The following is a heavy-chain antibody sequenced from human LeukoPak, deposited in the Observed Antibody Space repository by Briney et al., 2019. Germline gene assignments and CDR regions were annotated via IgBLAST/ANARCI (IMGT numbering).Heavy chain of an antibody. CDR3: AKDRSCSSTSCYAYYYYYYGMDV. J-gene: IGHJ6*02. V-gene: IGHV3-23*01. Sequence: GGSLRLSCAASGFTFSSYAMCWVRQAPGKGLEWVSAISGSGGSTYYADSVKGRFTISRDNSKNTLYLQMNSLRAEDTAVYYYAKDRSCSSTSCYAYYYYYYGMDVWGQGTTVTVSS. CDR1: GFTFSSYA. D-gene: IGHD2-2*01. CDR2: ISGSGGST.